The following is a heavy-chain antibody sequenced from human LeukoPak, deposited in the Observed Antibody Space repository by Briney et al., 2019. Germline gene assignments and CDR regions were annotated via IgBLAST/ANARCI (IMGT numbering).Heavy chain of an antibody. D-gene: IGHD5-18*01. CDR1: GYTFTGYY. CDR3: AREEKRQLWFNWFDP. V-gene: IGHV1-2*02. J-gene: IGHJ5*02. Sequence: ASVKVSCKASGYTFTGYYMHWVRQAPGQGLEWMGWINPNSGGTNYAQKFQGRVTMTRDTSISTAYMELSRLRSDDTAVYYCAREEKRQLWFNWFDPWGQGTLVTVSS. CDR2: INPNSGGT.